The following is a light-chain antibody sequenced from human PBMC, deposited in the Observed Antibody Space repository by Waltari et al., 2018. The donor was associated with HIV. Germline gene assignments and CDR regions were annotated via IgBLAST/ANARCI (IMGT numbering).Light chain of an antibody. Sequence: QSVLTQPPSVSGNPGQNVPIPCSGSSSNIVTNIVHWYQQLPGAAPKLLIYSNDQRPSGVPDRFSGSKSGTSASLAISGLQSADEADYYCAAWDDSLNGMFGGGTRLTVL. CDR3: AAWDDSLNGM. CDR2: SND. V-gene: IGLV1-44*01. CDR1: SSNIVTNI. J-gene: IGLJ3*02.